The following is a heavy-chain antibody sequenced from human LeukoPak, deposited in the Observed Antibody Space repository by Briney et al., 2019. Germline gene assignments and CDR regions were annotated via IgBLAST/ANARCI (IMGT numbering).Heavy chain of an antibody. CDR2: ISGSGGST. D-gene: IGHD3-10*01. V-gene: IGHV3-23*01. CDR3: ATTMIWGVITDY. CDR1: GFTFSSYA. Sequence: GGSLRLSCAASGFTFSSYAMSWVRQAPGKGLEWVSGISGSGGSTYYADSVKGRFTISRDNSKNTLYLQMNSLRAEDTAAYYCATTMIWGVITDYWGQGTLVTVSS. J-gene: IGHJ4*02.